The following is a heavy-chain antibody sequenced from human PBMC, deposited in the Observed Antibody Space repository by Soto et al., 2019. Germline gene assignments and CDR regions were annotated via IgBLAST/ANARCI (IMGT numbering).Heavy chain of an antibody. CDR1: GGSISSYY. D-gene: IGHD3-9*01. J-gene: IGHJ6*02. V-gene: IGHV4-59*01. Sequence: PSETLSLTCTVSGGSISSYYWSWIRQPPGKGLELIGYIYYSGSTNYNPSLKSRVTISVDTSKNQFSLKLSSVTAADTAVYYCARVPDILTGSWGYYYYYGMDVWGQGTTVTVS. CDR3: ARVPDILTGSWGYYYYYGMDV. CDR2: IYYSGST.